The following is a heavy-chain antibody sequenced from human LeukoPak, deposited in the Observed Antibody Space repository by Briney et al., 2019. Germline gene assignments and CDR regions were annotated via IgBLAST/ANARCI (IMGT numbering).Heavy chain of an antibody. CDR1: GFTFSSYG. V-gene: IGHV3-23*01. J-gene: IGHJ4*02. CDR3: AKRYSGYSSSWYPYFDY. Sequence: GGSLRLSCAASGFTFSSYGMSWVRQAPGKGLEWVSGIRGSGDSTDYADSVRGRFTISRDNSKNTLYLQMNSLRAEDTAVYYCAKRYSGYSSSWYPYFDYWGQGTLVTVSS. D-gene: IGHD6-13*01. CDR2: IRGSGDST.